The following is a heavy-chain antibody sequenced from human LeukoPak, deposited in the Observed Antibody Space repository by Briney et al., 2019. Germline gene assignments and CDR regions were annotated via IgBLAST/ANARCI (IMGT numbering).Heavy chain of an antibody. CDR2: ISDSAGTT. CDR3: ARDEFYDSNTYNPPFDY. J-gene: IGHJ4*02. D-gene: IGHD3-22*01. V-gene: IGHV3-23*01. Sequence: GGSLRLSCAASGFTFSRFAMSWVRQAPGKGLEWVSAISDSAGTTNYADSVKGRFSISRDNSKNTLYLQMNSLRAEGTAVYYCARDEFYDSNTYNPPFDYWGQGTLVTVSP. CDR1: GFTFSRFA.